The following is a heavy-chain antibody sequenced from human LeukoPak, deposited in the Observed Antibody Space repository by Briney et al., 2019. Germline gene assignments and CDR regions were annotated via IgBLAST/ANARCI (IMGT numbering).Heavy chain of an antibody. V-gene: IGHV3-11*05. CDR2: IPSTSSYT. D-gene: IGHD6-13*01. J-gene: IGHJ4*01. CDR1: GFTFSDYY. CDR3: ARAANIAAGTPTLAIDY. Sequence: PGGSLRLSCVASGFTFSDYYMSWIRHAPGKGLEWVSYIPSTSSYTTYADCVKGRFTISRDNAKHSLYLQMHSLRAEETAVYYCARAANIAAGTPTLAIDYWGQGTLVTVCS.